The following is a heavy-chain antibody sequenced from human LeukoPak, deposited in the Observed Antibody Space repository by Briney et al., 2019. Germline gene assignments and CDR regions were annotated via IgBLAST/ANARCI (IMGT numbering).Heavy chain of an antibody. D-gene: IGHD3-16*01. Sequence: SETLSLTCTVSGGSISSYYWSWIRQPPGKGLEWIGYIYYSGSTNYNPSLKSRVTISVDTSKNQFSLKLSSVTAADTAVYYCASSTSRGGRGMDVWGQGTTVTVSS. V-gene: IGHV4-59*12. J-gene: IGHJ6*02. CDR2: IYYSGST. CDR3: ASSTSRGGRGMDV. CDR1: GGSISSYY.